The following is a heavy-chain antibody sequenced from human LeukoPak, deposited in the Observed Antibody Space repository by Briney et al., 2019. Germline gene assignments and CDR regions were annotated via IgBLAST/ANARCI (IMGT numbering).Heavy chain of an antibody. Sequence: SVKVSCKASGGTFSSYAISWVRQAPGQGLEWMGGIIPIFGTANYAQKFQGRVTITTDESTSTAYMELSSLRSEDTAVYYCARAGHIVGATGRWFDPWGQGTLVTVSS. CDR2: IIPIFGTA. CDR1: GGTFSSYA. CDR3: ARAGHIVGATGRWFDP. D-gene: IGHD1-26*01. J-gene: IGHJ5*02. V-gene: IGHV1-69*05.